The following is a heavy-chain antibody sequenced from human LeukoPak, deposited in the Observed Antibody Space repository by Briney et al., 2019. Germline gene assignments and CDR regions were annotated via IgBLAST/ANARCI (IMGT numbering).Heavy chain of an antibody. Sequence: GMSLRLSCAASGFTFSNYGMHWVRRAPGKGLEWVALIWYDGSNKYYADSVKGRFTISRDYSKKTLYLQMNSLRAEDTAVYYCATDLSYGSLGHWGQGTLVTVSS. CDR3: ATDLSYGSLGH. CDR1: GFTFSNYG. J-gene: IGHJ4*02. D-gene: IGHD5-18*01. CDR2: IWYDGSNK. V-gene: IGHV3-33*01.